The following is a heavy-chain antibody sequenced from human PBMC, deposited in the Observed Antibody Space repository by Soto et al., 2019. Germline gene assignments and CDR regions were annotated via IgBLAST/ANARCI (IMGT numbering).Heavy chain of an antibody. CDR2: ISGSGGST. Sequence: EVQLLESGGGLVPPGGSLRLSCAASGFTFTSYAMSWVRQAPGKGLEWVSLISGSGGSTYYADSVKGRLTISRDDSKNAVYLQMDSLRAEDTAVYYCAKQRGYSSGWYGAFDIWGQGTMVTVSS. D-gene: IGHD6-19*01. J-gene: IGHJ3*02. CDR1: GFTFTSYA. V-gene: IGHV3-23*01. CDR3: AKQRGYSSGWYGAFDI.